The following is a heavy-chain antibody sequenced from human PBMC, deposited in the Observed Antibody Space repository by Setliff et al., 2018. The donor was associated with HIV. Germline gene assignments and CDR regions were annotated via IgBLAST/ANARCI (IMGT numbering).Heavy chain of an antibody. J-gene: IGHJ4*02. CDR3: ARGVPDSSGYWSLVGGYYFDY. Sequence: SETLSLTCTVSGGSISSIDYYWSWIRQPPGKGLEWIGYIYYSGSTYYNPSLKSRVTISVDPSKNQFSLKLSSVTAADTAVYYCARGVPDSSGYWSLVGGYYFDYWGQGPLVTVSS. D-gene: IGHD3-22*01. CDR2: IYYSGST. CDR1: GGSISSIDYY. V-gene: IGHV4-30-4*08.